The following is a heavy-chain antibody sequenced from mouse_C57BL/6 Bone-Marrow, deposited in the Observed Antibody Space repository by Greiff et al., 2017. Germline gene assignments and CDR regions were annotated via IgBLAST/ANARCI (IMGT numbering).Heavy chain of an antibody. D-gene: IGHD2-1*01. CDR3: ARGYYGNYLYAMDY. J-gene: IGHJ4*01. Sequence: EVQLQQSGPELVKPGASVKISCKASGYTFTDYYMNWVKQSHGKSLAWIGDLNPHNGGTSYNQKFKGKATLTVDKSSSTAYMELRSLTSEDSAVYYCARGYYGNYLYAMDYWGQGTSVTVSS. CDR1: GYTFTDYY. CDR2: LNPHNGGT. V-gene: IGHV1-26*01.